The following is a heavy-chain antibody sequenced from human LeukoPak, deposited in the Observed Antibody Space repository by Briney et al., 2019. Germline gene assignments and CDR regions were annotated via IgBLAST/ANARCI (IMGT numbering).Heavy chain of an antibody. CDR3: ARDGYYDLWSGYYSFDY. CDR2: ISYDGSNK. D-gene: IGHD3-3*01. V-gene: IGHV3-30*03. CDR1: GFTFRSYG. Sequence: GGSLRLSCAASGFTFRSYGMNWVRQAPGKGLEWVAVISYDGSNKYYADSVKGRFTISRDNSKNTLYLQMNSLRAEDTAVYYCARDGYYDLWSGYYSFDYWGQGTLVTVSS. J-gene: IGHJ4*02.